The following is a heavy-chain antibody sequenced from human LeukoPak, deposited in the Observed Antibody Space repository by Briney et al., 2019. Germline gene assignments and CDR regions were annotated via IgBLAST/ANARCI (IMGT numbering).Heavy chain of an antibody. V-gene: IGHV3-48*03. CDR1: RFTFSSYE. CDR3: ARYDSSSSVGDY. D-gene: IGHD6-6*01. Sequence: GGSLRLSCAASRFTFSSYEMNWIRQAPGKGLEWVSYISSSGSTIYYADSVKGRFTISRDNAKNSLYLQMNSLRAEDTAVYYCARYDSSSSVGDYWGQGTLVTVSS. CDR2: ISSSGSTI. J-gene: IGHJ4*02.